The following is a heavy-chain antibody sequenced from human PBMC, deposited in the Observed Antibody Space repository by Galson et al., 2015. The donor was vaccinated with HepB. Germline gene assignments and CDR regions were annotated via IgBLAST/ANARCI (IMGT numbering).Heavy chain of an antibody. V-gene: IGHV3-48*02. CDR1: GFTFSSYS. CDR2: ISSSSSTI. J-gene: IGHJ4*02. D-gene: IGHD3-10*01. CDR3: ARVGRVTMVRGVFDY. Sequence: SLRLSCAASGFTFSSYSMNWVRQAPGKGLEWVSYISSSSSTIHYADSVKGRFTISRDNAKNSLYLQMNSLRDEDTAVYYCARVGRVTMVRGVFDYWGQGTLVTVSS.